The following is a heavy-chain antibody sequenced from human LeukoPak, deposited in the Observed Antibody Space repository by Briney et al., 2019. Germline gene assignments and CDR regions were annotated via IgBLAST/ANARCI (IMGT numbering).Heavy chain of an antibody. CDR1: GYTFTSYG. V-gene: IGHV1-18*01. CDR2: ISAYNGNT. CDR3: ARDPAIRGLVWFGEQTPHYYYYMGV. J-gene: IGHJ6*03. Sequence: GASVKVSCKASGYTFTSYGISWVRQAPGQGLEWMGWISAYNGNTNYAQKLQGRVTMTTDTSTSTAYMELRSLRSDDTAVYYCARDPAIRGLVWFGEQTPHYYYYMGVWGKGTTVTISS. D-gene: IGHD3-10*01.